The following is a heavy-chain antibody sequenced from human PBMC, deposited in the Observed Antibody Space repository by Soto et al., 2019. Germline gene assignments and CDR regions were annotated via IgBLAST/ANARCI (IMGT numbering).Heavy chain of an antibody. CDR1: GYTFTSYG. Sequence: ASVKVSCKASGYTFTSYGISWVRQAPGQGLEWMGWISAYNGNTNYAQKLQGRVTMTTDTSTSTAYMELRSLRSDDTAVYYCARASLRDAYCGGDCPLGYWGQGTLVTVSS. D-gene: IGHD2-21*02. CDR2: ISAYNGNT. J-gene: IGHJ4*02. V-gene: IGHV1-18*01. CDR3: ARASLRDAYCGGDCPLGY.